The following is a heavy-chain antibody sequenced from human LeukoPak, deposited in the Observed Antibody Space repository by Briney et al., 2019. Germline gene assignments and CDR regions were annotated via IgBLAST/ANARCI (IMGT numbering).Heavy chain of an antibody. CDR3: ARAHCGGGCYILNYYYYGMDV. CDR2: SIPIFCTE. Sequence: SVKVSCKASGGTFSSYAISWVRQAPGQGLEWMGGSIPIFCTENYAQKFHGRVMITADKSTSTAYMELSSLRSEDTAVYYCARAHCGGGCYILNYYYYGMDVWGNGTTVTVSS. CDR1: GGTFSSYA. V-gene: IGHV1-69*06. J-gene: IGHJ6*04. D-gene: IGHD2-21*02.